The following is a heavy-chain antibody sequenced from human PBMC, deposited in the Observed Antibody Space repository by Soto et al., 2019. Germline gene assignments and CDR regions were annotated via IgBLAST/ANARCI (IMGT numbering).Heavy chain of an antibody. CDR2: IYYSGST. CDR1: GGSISSSSYY. J-gene: IGHJ4*02. D-gene: IGHD3-22*01. V-gene: IGHV4-39*01. CDR3: ARREFNMIETFDY. Sequence: SETLSLTCTVSGGSISSSSYYWGWIRQPPGKGLEWIGSIYYSGSTYYNPSLKSRVTISVDTSKNQFSLKLSSVTAADTAVYYCARREFNMIETFDYWGQGTLVTVSS.